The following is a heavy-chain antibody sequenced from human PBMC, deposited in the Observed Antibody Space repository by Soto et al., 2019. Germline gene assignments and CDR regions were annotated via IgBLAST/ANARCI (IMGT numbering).Heavy chain of an antibody. CDR3: VSSFRGIFSFYY. J-gene: IGHJ4*02. CDR1: SGSISSSYW. V-gene: IGHV4-4*02. CDR2: IYHDGST. Sequence: QVQLQESGPGLVKPSGTLSLNCAVSSGSISSSYWWNWVRQPPGKGLEWIGEIYHDGSTSYTPSLKSRDTISVDKSKNQFSLMLSSVTAADTAVYYCVSSFRGIFSFYYWGQGTLVTVSS. D-gene: IGHD3-10*01.